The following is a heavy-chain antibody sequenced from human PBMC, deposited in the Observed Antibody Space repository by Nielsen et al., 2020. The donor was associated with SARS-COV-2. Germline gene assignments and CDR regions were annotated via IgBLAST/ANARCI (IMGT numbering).Heavy chain of an antibody. CDR1: GYTFTTYY. CDR3: ASPSEGLRYFDWLLSLGY. D-gene: IGHD3-9*01. Sequence: ASVKVSCKASGYTFTTYYMHWVRQAPGQGLEWMGIINPSGGSTNYAQKFQGRVTITADESTSTAYMELSSLRSEDTAVYYCASPSEGLRYFDWLLSLGYWGQGTLVTVSS. V-gene: IGHV1-46*01. CDR2: INPSGGST. J-gene: IGHJ4*02.